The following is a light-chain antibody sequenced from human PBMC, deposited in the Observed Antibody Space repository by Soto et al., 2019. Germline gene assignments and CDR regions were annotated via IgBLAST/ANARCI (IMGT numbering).Light chain of an antibody. V-gene: IGKV1-5*01. CDR2: AAS. CDR1: ETISSW. Sequence: QLTQSPSPLSGSVGDRVTITCRASETISSWLAWDQQKPGKAPKLLIYAASTLQSGVPSRFSGSGSGTDFTLTISCLQSEDFATYYCQQYYSYPITFGQGTRLEI. CDR3: QQYYSYPIT. J-gene: IGKJ5*01.